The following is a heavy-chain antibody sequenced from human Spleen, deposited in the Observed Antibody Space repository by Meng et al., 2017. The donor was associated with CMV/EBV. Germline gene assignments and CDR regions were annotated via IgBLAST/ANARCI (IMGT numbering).Heavy chain of an antibody. D-gene: IGHD5-18*01. J-gene: IGHJ5*02. CDR2: ISGSGGYT. Sequence: GESLKISCAASGFTFGSYAMSWVRQAPRKGLEWVSSISGSGGYTYYADSVKGRFTISRDNSRNTLELEMNSLRPDETAIYYCAKGGYSYGYLFDPWGQGTLVTVSS. V-gene: IGHV3-23*01. CDR3: AKGGYSYGYLFDP. CDR1: GFTFGSYA.